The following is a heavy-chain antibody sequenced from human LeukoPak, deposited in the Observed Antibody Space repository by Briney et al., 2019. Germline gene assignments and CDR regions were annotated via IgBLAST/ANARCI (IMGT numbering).Heavy chain of an antibody. D-gene: IGHD6-19*01. CDR1: RFTFSSYS. CDR2: ISTSSSYI. Sequence: GGSLRLSCAASRFTFSSYSMNWVRQAPGKGLEWVSSISTSSSYIYYTDSVKGRFTISRDNAKDSLYPQMNSLRAEDTAVYYCARDLTAGTSDAFDIWGQGTMVTVSS. J-gene: IGHJ3*02. V-gene: IGHV3-21*01. CDR3: ARDLTAGTSDAFDI.